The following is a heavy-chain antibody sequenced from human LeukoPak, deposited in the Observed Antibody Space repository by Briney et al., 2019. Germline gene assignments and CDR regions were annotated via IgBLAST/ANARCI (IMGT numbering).Heavy chain of an antibody. Sequence: PGGSPSLSGAASGFTVSSNYMTWVRQAPGKGLGWGSVIYSGGSTYYADSVKSRFTISRDNSQNTRYLQMNSLRAEDTGVYYCAREWGMATITYFDYWGQGTLVTVS. D-gene: IGHD5-24*01. V-gene: IGHV3-53*01. CDR3: AREWGMATITYFDY. J-gene: IGHJ4*02. CDR2: IYSGGST. CDR1: GFTVSSNY.